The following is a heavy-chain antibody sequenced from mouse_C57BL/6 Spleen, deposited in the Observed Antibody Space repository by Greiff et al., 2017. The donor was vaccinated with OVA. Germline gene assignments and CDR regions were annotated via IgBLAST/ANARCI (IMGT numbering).Heavy chain of an antibody. D-gene: IGHD2-4*01. J-gene: IGHJ4*01. CDR3: ASHIYYKYDENDAMDY. Sequence: QVQLKQSGAELMKPGASVKLSCKATGYTFTGSWIEWVKQRPGHGLEWIGEIFPGSGSTNYNKKFKGKATITADTYTTTAYMQLSNLTTEDAAINYSASHIYYKYDENDAMDYWGQGTSVTVSS. CDR2: IFPGSGST. V-gene: IGHV1-9*01. CDR1: GYTFTGSW.